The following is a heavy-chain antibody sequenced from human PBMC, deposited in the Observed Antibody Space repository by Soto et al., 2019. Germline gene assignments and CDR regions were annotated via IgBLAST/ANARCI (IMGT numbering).Heavy chain of an antibody. CDR3: ARDRNYYDSHDAFDI. CDR1: GYTFTSYG. D-gene: IGHD3-22*01. V-gene: IGHV1-18*04. J-gene: IGHJ3*02. Sequence: ASVKVSCKASGYTFTSYGISWVRQAPGQGLEWMGWISAYNGNTNYAQKLQGRVTMTTDTSTSTAYMELRSLRSDDTAVYYCARDRNYYDSHDAFDIWGQGTMVTVSS. CDR2: ISAYNGNT.